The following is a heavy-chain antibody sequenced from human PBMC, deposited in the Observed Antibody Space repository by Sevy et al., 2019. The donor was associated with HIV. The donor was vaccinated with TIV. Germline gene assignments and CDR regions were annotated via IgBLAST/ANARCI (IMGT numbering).Heavy chain of an antibody. CDR1: GGSISSGGYS. Sequence: SETLSLTCAVSGGSISSGGYSWSWIRQPPGKGLEWIGYIYHSGSTYYYPSLKSRVTISVDRSKNQFSLKLSSVTAADTAVYYCARGVGSSGYFDYWGQGTLVTVSS. CDR3: ARGVGSSGYFDY. J-gene: IGHJ4*02. V-gene: IGHV4-30-2*01. CDR2: IYHSGST. D-gene: IGHD3-22*01.